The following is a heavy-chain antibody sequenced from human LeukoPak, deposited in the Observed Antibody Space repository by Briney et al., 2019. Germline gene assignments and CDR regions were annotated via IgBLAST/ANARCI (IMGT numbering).Heavy chain of an antibody. V-gene: IGHV4-59*12. CDR2: IYYSGST. CDR1: GGSISSYY. CDR3: ARDSAVLGYWSGGSCPNYYFDD. J-gene: IGHJ4*02. Sequence: SETLSLTCTVSGGSISSYYWSWIRQPPGKGLEWIGYIYYSGSTNYNPSLKSRVTISVDTSKNQFSLKLSSLTAANTAVYYCARDSAVLGYWSGGSCPNYYFDDWGQGTLVTVSS. D-gene: IGHD2-15*01.